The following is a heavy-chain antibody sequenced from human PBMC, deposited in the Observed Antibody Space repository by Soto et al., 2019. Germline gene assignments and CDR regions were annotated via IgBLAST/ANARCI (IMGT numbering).Heavy chain of an antibody. Sequence: QLQLQESGSGLVKPSQTLSLTCAVSGGSISSGGYSWSWIRQPPGKGLEWIGYIYHSGSTYYNPSLNNRATISVHRSKNQFSLKLSSVTAADTAVYYCARYSRSGYYAFDYWGQGTLVTVSS. CDR1: GGSISSGGYS. CDR3: ARYSRSGYYAFDY. D-gene: IGHD3-22*01. V-gene: IGHV4-30-2*01. J-gene: IGHJ4*02. CDR2: IYHSGST.